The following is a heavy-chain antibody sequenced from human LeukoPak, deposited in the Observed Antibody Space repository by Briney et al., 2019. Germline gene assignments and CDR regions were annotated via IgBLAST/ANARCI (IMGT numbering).Heavy chain of an antibody. CDR2: INHSGST. J-gene: IGHJ3*02. Sequence: SETLSLTCAVYGGSFSGYYWSWIRQPPGKGLEWIGEINHSGSTNYNPSPKSRVTISVDTSKNQFSLKLSSVTAADTAVYYCAREDCSSTSCYDVRAFDIWGQGTMVTVSS. CDR1: GGSFSGYY. D-gene: IGHD2-2*01. CDR3: AREDCSSTSCYDVRAFDI. V-gene: IGHV4-34*01.